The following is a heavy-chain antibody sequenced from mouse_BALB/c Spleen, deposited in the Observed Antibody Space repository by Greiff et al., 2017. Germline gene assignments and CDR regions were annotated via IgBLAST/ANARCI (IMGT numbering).Heavy chain of an antibody. CDR3: ASLLPLYYAMDY. CDR2: INPSTGYT. V-gene: IGHV1-7*01. D-gene: IGHD1-1*01. CDR1: GYTFTSYW. J-gene: IGHJ4*01. Sequence: QVQLQQSGAELAKPGASVKMSCKASGYTFTSYWMHWVKQRPGQGLEWIGYINPSTGYTEYNQKFKDKATLTADKSSSTAYMQLSSLTSEDSAVYYCASLLPLYYAMDYWGQGTSVTVSS.